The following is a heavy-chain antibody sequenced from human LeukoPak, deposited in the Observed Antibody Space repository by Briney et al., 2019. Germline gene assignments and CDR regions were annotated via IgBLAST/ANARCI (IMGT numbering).Heavy chain of an antibody. CDR3: ARVLLGYCSGGSCPYGY. CDR1: GYTFTSYG. Sequence: ASVKVSCKASGYTFTSYGISWVRQAPGQGLESMRWISAYNGNTNYAQKLQGRVTMTTDTSTSTAYMELRSLRSDDTAVYYCARVLLGYCSGGSCPYGYWGQGTLVTVSS. J-gene: IGHJ4*02. CDR2: ISAYNGNT. V-gene: IGHV1-18*01. D-gene: IGHD2-15*01.